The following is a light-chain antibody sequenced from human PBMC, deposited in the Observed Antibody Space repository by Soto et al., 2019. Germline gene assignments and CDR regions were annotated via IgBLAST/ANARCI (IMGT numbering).Light chain of an antibody. CDR2: AAS. Sequence: DIQMTQSPSTLSASVGDRVTITCRAGQSIFSSLNWYQQRPGKAPTLLIYAASSLQSGVPSRFSGSGSGTEFTLTISSLQPDDFATYYCQHAKTFGQGTKVDIK. J-gene: IGKJ1*01. CDR3: QHAKT. V-gene: IGKV1-39*01. CDR1: QSIFSS.